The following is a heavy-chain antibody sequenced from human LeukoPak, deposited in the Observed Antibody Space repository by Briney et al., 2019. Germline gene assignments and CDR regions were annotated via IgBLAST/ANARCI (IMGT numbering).Heavy chain of an antibody. Sequence: GGSLRLSCAASGFTFSSYAMSWVRQAPGKGLEWVGRIKSKTDGGTTDYAAPVKGRFTISRDDSKNTLYLQMNSLKTEDTAVYYCTTDDYYMSGYFYAGFQHWGPGTLVTVSS. V-gene: IGHV3-15*01. CDR3: TTDDYYMSGYFYAGFQH. CDR1: GFTFSSYA. CDR2: IKSKTDGGTT. J-gene: IGHJ1*01. D-gene: IGHD3-22*01.